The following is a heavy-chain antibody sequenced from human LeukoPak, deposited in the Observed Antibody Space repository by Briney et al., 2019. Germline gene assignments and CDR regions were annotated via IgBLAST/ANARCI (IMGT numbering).Heavy chain of an antibody. CDR3: ARDCGTTSCYDFPDFDY. Sequence: PGGSLRLSCAASGYTFTSYSMNWVRQAPGKGLEWVSYISDGGETIYYADSVKGRFTISRDNAKNSLYLQMNSLRAEDTAVYYCARDCGTTSCYDFPDFDYWGQGNLVTVSS. CDR1: GYTFTSYS. CDR2: ISDGGETI. D-gene: IGHD2-2*01. J-gene: IGHJ4*02. V-gene: IGHV3-48*01.